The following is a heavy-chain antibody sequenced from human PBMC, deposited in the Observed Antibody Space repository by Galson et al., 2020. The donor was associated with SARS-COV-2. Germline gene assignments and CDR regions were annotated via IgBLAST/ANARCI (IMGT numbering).Heavy chain of an antibody. Sequence: SETLSLTCTVSGGSISSGNYYWSWIRQPAGKGLEWIGRIYKSGNTNYNPSLWSQVTISVDTSKNQFSLKLRSVTAADTAVYYCARGNSPCVTIFGIVIGLCGMDVWGQGTAVTVSS. CDR3: ARGNSPCVTIFGIVIGLCGMDV. J-gene: IGHJ6*02. D-gene: IGHD3-3*01. V-gene: IGHV4-61*02. CDR2: IYKSGNT. CDR1: GGSISSGNYY.